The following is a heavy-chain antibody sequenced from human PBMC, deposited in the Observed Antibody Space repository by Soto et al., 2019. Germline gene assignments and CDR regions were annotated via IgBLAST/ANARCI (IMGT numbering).Heavy chain of an antibody. D-gene: IGHD5-18*01. CDR3: ATSVNSAMAFDY. CDR1: GYTFTHYY. V-gene: IGHV1-46*01. J-gene: IGHJ4*02. CDR2: INPNGGTT. Sequence: QVQLVQSGAEVKKPGASVRVSCKASGYTFTHYYIHWVRQAPGQGLEWMGIINPNGGTTTFAQKIRAGFSMTRDASTSPGYLELSSLRSEDSDVYYCATSVNSAMAFDYWGQVTLDTVSS.